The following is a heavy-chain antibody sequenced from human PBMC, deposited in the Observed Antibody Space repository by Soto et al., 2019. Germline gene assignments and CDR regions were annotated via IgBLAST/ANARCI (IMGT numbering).Heavy chain of an antibody. CDR2: INHSGST. J-gene: IGHJ4*02. CDR1: GGSFSGYY. CDR3: ARAHSSGSRTFDY. D-gene: IGHD3-22*01. V-gene: IGHV4-34*01. Sequence: PSETLSLTCAVYGGSFSGYYWSWIRQPPGKGLEWIGEINHSGSTNYNPSLKSRVTISVDTSKNQFSLKLSSVTAADTAVYYCARAHSSGSRTFDYWGQGTLVTVSS.